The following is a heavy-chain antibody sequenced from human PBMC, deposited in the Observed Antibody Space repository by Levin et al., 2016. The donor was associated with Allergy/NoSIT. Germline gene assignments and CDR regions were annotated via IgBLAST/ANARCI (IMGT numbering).Heavy chain of an antibody. Sequence: SETLSLTCTVSGGSISSYYWSWIRQPPGMGLEWIGYIHHSGTTNYNPSLKGRVTISVDMSKNQFSLKLKSMTAADTAVYFCARADYGGYSGTFDYWGQGTLVTVSS. CDR3: ARADYGGYSGTFDY. J-gene: IGHJ4*02. D-gene: IGHD4-23*01. CDR1: GGSISSYY. CDR2: IHHSGTT. V-gene: IGHV4-59*01.